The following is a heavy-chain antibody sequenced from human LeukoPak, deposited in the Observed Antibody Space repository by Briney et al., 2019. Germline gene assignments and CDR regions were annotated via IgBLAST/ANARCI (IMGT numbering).Heavy chain of an antibody. V-gene: IGHV3-30*04. D-gene: IGHD6-13*01. Sequence: GGSLRLSCAASGFTFSSYAMHWVRQAPGKGLEWVAVISYDGSNKYYADSVKGRFTISRDNSKNTLYLQMNSLRAEDTAVYYCASVLAAAGTWWFDPWGQGTLVTVSS. CDR3: ASVLAAAGTWWFDP. CDR1: GFTFSSYA. CDR2: ISYDGSNK. J-gene: IGHJ5*02.